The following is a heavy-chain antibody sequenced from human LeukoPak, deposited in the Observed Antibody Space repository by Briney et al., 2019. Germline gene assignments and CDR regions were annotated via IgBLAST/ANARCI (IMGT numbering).Heavy chain of an antibody. D-gene: IGHD1-7*01. V-gene: IGHV1-69*05. CDR3: AREALGTGTTLDFDY. CDR1: GGTFRSYA. Sequence: ASVKVSCKASGGTFRSYAISWVRQAPGQGLEWMGGIIPIFGTANYAQKFQGRVTITTDESTSTAYMELSSLRSEDTAVYYCAREALGTGTTLDFDYWGQGTLVTVSS. J-gene: IGHJ4*02. CDR2: IIPIFGTA.